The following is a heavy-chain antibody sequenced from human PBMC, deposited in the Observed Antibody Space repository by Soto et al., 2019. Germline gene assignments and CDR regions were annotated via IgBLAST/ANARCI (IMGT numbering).Heavy chain of an antibody. CDR3: ARGLYGAYGQDF. D-gene: IGHD4-17*01. Sequence: GGSLKLACAASGFTFSSYWIHWVRQAPGKGLVWVSRIKGDEITTSYADSVKGRFTISRDNAKNTVFLQMHSLRAEDTALYYCARGLYGAYGQDFWGQGILVTVSS. J-gene: IGHJ4*02. CDR1: GFTFSSYW. CDR2: IKGDEITT. V-gene: IGHV3-74*01.